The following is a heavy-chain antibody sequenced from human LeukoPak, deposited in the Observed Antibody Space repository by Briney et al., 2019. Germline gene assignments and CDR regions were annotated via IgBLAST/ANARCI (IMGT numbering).Heavy chain of an antibody. CDR3: AGSPKYSSSWFEYFQH. J-gene: IGHJ1*01. CDR1: GFTFSSYA. CDR2: ISHDGSNK. D-gene: IGHD6-13*01. V-gene: IGHV3-30*01. Sequence: HPGGSLRLSCAASGFTFSSYAMHWVRQAPGKGLEWVAAISHDGSNKYHADSVKGRFTISRDNSKNTVYLQMNSLRAEDTAVYFCAGSPKYSSSWFEYFQHWGQGTLVTVSS.